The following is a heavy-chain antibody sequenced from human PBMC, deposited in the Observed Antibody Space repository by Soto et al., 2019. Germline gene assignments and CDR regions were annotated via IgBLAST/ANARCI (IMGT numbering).Heavy chain of an antibody. CDR2: ITGSGANT. CDR1: GFTFSTFA. CDR3: AKSLTSLQARWDH. J-gene: IGHJ4*02. V-gene: IGHV3-23*01. D-gene: IGHD2-2*01. Sequence: GGSLRLSCAASGFTFSTFAMSWVRQAPGRGLEWVSVITGSGANTYYADSVKGRFTISRDDSKSTLSLQMNSLRADDTAVYFCAKSLTSLQARWDHWGQGTLVTVSS.